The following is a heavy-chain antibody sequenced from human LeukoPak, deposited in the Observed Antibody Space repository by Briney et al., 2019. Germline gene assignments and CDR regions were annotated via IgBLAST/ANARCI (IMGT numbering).Heavy chain of an antibody. CDR3: ARDLRAVAGTDPLTFDY. J-gene: IGHJ4*02. D-gene: IGHD6-19*01. CDR2: IIPIFGTA. CDR1: GGTFSSYA. V-gene: IGHV1-69*05. Sequence: GASVKVSCKASGGTFSSYAISWVRQAPGQGLEWMGRIIPIFGTANYAQKFQGRVTITTDESTSTAYMELSSLRSEDTAVYYCARDLRAVAGTDPLTFDYWGQGTLVTVSS.